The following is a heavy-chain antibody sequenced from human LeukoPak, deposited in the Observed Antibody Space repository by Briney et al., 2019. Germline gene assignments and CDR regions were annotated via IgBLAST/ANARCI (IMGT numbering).Heavy chain of an antibody. Sequence: GGSLRLSCAASGFTFSSYSMNWVRQAPGKGLEWVSSISSSSSYIHYADSVKGRFTISRDNAKNSLYLQMNSLRAEDTAVYYCARASKYYYDSSGYPLDYWGQGTLVTVSS. J-gene: IGHJ4*02. V-gene: IGHV3-21*01. D-gene: IGHD3-22*01. CDR1: GFTFSSYS. CDR3: ARASKYYYDSSGYPLDY. CDR2: ISSSSSYI.